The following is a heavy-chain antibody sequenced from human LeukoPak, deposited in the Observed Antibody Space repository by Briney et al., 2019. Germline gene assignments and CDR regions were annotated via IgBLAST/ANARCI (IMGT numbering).Heavy chain of an antibody. Sequence: PGVSLRLSCTASGFTFSGSAMHWVRQASGKGLEWVGRIRSKTNSYATVYAASVKGRFTIYRDDSKNTAYVQMNSLKTEDTAVYYCTSGLSVRRSNNTPVDYWGQGTLVTVSS. D-gene: IGHD1-1*01. CDR1: GFTFSGSA. CDR2: IRSKTNSYAT. J-gene: IGHJ4*02. V-gene: IGHV3-73*01. CDR3: TSGLSVRRSNNTPVDY.